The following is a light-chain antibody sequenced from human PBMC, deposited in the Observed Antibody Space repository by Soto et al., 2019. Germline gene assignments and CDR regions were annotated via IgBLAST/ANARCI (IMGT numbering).Light chain of an antibody. J-gene: IGLJ1*01. CDR2: EVS. CDR1: SSDIGTYDY. V-gene: IGLV2-8*01. CDR3: QTYDSSLSGLYV. Sequence: QSVLTQPPSASGSPGQSVTISCTGTSSDIGTYDYVSWYQHLPDKAPKLIIYEVSKRPSGVPDRFSGSKSGNTASLTVSGLQAEDEGDYYCQTYDSSLSGLYVFGTGTRSPS.